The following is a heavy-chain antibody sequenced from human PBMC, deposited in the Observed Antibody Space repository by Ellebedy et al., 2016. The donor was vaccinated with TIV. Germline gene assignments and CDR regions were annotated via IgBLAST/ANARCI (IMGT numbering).Heavy chain of an antibody. V-gene: IGHV3-23*01. D-gene: IGHD2-15*01. CDR3: AKGKVADS. J-gene: IGHJ4*02. CDR1: GVTFSTYA. CDR2: ISESGGST. Sequence: GGSLRLSXTDAGVTFSTYAMNWVRQAPGKGLEWVSGISESGGSTYYADSVKGRFIISRDNSKDTLYLEMNSLRVDDTAVYYCAKGKVADSWGQGTLVTVSS.